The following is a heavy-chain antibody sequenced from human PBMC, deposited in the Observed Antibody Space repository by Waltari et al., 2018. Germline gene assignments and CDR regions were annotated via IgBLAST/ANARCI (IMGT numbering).Heavy chain of an antibody. CDR1: GFTFDDYA. V-gene: IGHV3-9*03. CDR3: AKDSAARPGAFDI. J-gene: IGHJ3*02. CDR2: ISWNSGSI. D-gene: IGHD6-6*01. Sequence: EVQLVESGGGLVQPGRSLRLSCAASGFTFDDYAMHWVRQAPGKGLEWVSGISWNSGSIGYADSVKGRFTISRDNAKNSLYLQMNSLRAEDMALYYCAKDSAARPGAFDIWGQGTMVTVSS.